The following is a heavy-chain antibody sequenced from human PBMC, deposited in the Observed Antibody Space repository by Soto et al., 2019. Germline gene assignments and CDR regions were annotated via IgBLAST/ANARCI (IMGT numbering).Heavy chain of an antibody. D-gene: IGHD3-22*01. J-gene: IGHJ6*02. CDR3: AKDYYETSGYYYGMDV. CDR1: GFTFSSYG. CDR2: ISYDGSNK. V-gene: IGHV3-30*18. Sequence: GGSQRLSCAASGFTFSSYGMHWVRQAPGKGLEWVAVISYDGSNKYYADSVKGRFTISRDNSKNTLYLQMNSLRAEDTAVYYCAKDYYETSGYYYGMDVWGQGTTVTVSS.